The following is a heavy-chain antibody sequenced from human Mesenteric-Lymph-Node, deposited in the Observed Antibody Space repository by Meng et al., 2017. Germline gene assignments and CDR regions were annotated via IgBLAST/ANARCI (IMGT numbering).Heavy chain of an antibody. J-gene: IGHJ2*01. V-gene: IGHV3-23*01. CDR2: ISGSGGST. CDR3: AKVWGWSSSWYDKNWYFDL. D-gene: IGHD6-13*01. CDR1: GFTFSSYA. Sequence: GESLKISCAASGFTFSSYAMSWVRQAPGKGLEWVSAISGSGGSTYYADSVKGRFTISRDNSKNTLYLQMNSLRAEDTAVYYCAKVWGWSSSWYDKNWYFDLWGHGTTVTVSS.